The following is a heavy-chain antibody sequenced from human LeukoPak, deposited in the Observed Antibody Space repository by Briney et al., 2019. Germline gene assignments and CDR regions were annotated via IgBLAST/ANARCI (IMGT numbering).Heavy chain of an antibody. CDR1: GYTFTGYY. CDR3: ARDYYGSGSYYSGRFDP. V-gene: IGHV1-2*02. J-gene: IGHJ5*02. D-gene: IGHD3-10*01. CDR2: INPNSGGT. Sequence: ASVKVSCKASGYTFTGYYMHRVRQAPGQGLEWMGWINPNSGGTNYAQKFQGRVTMTRDTSISTAYMELSRLRSDDTAVYYCARDYYGSGSYYSGRFDPWGQGTLVTVSS.